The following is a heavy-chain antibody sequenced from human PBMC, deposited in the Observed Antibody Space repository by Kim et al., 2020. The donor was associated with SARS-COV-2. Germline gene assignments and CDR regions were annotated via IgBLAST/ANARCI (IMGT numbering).Heavy chain of an antibody. CDR3: ARGGSSTFSYSYFES. V-gene: IGHV1-46*01. D-gene: IGHD6-13*01. CDR1: GYTFTSYH. Sequence: ASVKVSCKASGYTFTSYHMHWVRQAPGQGLEWMAIINPSGGSTSYTYRFQGRVTVTSDTSTSTGYMELSSLRSEDTAVYYCARGGSSTFSYSYFESWGQGALLSVSS. J-gene: IGHJ4*02. CDR2: INPSGGST.